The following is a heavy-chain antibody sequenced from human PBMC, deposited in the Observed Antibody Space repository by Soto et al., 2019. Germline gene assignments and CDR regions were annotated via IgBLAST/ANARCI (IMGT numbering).Heavy chain of an antibody. CDR3: ARGPYYYDSSGPWGYVDL. Sequence: EVQLVESGGGLVQPGGSLRLSCAASGFTFSSYSMNWVRQAPGKGLEWVSYISSSSSTIYYADSVKGRFTISRDNAKNSLYLQMNSLRAEDTAVYYCARGPYYYDSSGPWGYVDLWGRGTLVTVSS. J-gene: IGHJ2*01. V-gene: IGHV3-48*01. CDR1: GFTFSSYS. CDR2: ISSSSSTI. D-gene: IGHD3-22*01.